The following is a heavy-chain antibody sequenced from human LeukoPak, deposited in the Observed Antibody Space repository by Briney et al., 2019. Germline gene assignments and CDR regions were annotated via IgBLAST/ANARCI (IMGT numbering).Heavy chain of an antibody. CDR3: ARAGRDIGGSCPFDY. Sequence: PSETLSLTCTVSGGSISSGGYYWSWIRQHPGKGLEWIGYIYYSGSTYYNPSLKSRVTISVGTSKNQFSLKLSSVTAADTAVYYCARAGRDIGGSCPFDYWGRGTLVTVSS. J-gene: IGHJ4*02. CDR1: GGSISSGGYY. CDR2: IYYSGST. D-gene: IGHD2-15*01. V-gene: IGHV4-31*03.